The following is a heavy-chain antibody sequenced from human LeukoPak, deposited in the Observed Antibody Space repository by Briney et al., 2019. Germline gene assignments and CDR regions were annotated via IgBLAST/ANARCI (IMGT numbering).Heavy chain of an antibody. CDR1: GYTFTSYD. V-gene: IGHV1-18*01. D-gene: IGHD3-10*01. Sequence: GASVKVSCKASGYTFTSYDISWVRQAPGQGLEWMGWISAYNGDTNYAQRLQGRVTMTTDTSTSTTYMELRSLRSDDTAVYYCARDAVIMLRGVMGYWGQGTLVTVSS. J-gene: IGHJ4*02. CDR3: ARDAVIMLRGVMGY. CDR2: ISAYNGDT.